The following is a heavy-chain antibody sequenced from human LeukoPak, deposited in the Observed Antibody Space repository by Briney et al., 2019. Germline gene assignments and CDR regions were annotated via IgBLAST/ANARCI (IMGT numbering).Heavy chain of an antibody. V-gene: IGHV1-69*01. CDR1: GGTFSSYA. J-gene: IGHJ6*03. D-gene: IGHD3-3*01. CDR3: ARASITIFGVVIRRTKNYYYYMDV. Sequence: SVKVSCKASGGTFSSYAISWVRQAPGQGLEWMGGIIPIFGTANYAQKFQGRVTITADESTSTACMELSSLRSEDTAVYYCARASITIFGVVIRRTKNYYYYMDVWGKGTTVTVSS. CDR2: IIPIFGTA.